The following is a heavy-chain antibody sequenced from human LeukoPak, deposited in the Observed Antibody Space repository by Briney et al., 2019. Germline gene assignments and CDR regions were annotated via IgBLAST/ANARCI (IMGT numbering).Heavy chain of an antibody. V-gene: IGHV1-18*01. D-gene: IGHD6-13*01. CDR1: GYTFTCYG. CDR3: ARVRAAAGTLDV. CDR2: ISAYNGNT. Sequence: ASVKVSCKASGYTFTCYGISWVRQAPGQGLEWMGWISAYNGNTNYAQKLQGRVTMTTDTSTSTAYMELRSLRSDDTAVYYCARVRAAAGTLDVWGQGTTVSVSS. J-gene: IGHJ6*02.